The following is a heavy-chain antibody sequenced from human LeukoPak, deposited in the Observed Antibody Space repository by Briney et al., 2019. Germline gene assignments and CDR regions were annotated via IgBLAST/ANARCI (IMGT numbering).Heavy chain of an antibody. D-gene: IGHD2-21*01. V-gene: IGHV3-23*01. CDR1: GFTFSNYA. CDR2: FSGSGGST. Sequence: GGSLRLSCAASGFTFSNYAMSWVRQAPGKGLEWVSTFSGSGGSTYYADSVKGRFTIPRDNSKNTLFVEMNSLRAEDSAVYYCAKEKYSGMSGSFDYWGQGTLVTVSS. J-gene: IGHJ4*02. CDR3: AKEKYSGMSGSFDY.